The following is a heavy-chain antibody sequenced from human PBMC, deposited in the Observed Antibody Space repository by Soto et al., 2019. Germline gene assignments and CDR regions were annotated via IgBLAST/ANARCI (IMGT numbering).Heavy chain of an antibody. D-gene: IGHD3-22*01. CDR2: ISAYNGNT. Sequence: GASVKVSCKASGYTFTSYGISWVRQAPGQGLEWMEWISAYNGNTNYAQKLQGRVTMTTDTSTSTAYMELRSLRSDDTAVYYCARDLLPHYYDSSGYYYGYWGQGTLVTSPQ. J-gene: IGHJ4*02. CDR3: ARDLLPHYYDSSGYYYGY. V-gene: IGHV1-18*01. CDR1: GYTFTSYG.